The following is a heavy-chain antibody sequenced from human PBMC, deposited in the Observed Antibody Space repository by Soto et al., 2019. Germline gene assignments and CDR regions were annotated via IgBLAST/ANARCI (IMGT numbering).Heavy chain of an antibody. J-gene: IGHJ3*02. Sequence: ESGGGVVQPGRSLRLSCAASGFTFSSYGMHWVRQAPGKGLEWVAVIWYDGSNKYYADSVKGRFTISRDNSKNTLYLQMNSLRAEDTAVYYCARRGDYGDTEGAFDIWGQGTMVTVSS. V-gene: IGHV3-33*01. D-gene: IGHD4-17*01. CDR1: GFTFSSYG. CDR3: ARRGDYGDTEGAFDI. CDR2: IWYDGSNK.